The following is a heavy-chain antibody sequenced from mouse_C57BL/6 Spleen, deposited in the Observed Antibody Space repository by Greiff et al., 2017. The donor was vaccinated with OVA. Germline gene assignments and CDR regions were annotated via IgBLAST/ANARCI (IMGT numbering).Heavy chain of an antibody. V-gene: IGHV1-69*01. CDR3: ARGNYRYFDV. Sequence: QVQLQQPGAELVMPGASVKLTCKASGYTFTSYWMHWVKQRPGQGLEWIGEIDPSDSYTNYNQKFKGKSTLTVDKSSSTAYMQLSSLTSEDSAVYYCARGNYRYFDVWGTGTTVTVSS. J-gene: IGHJ1*03. D-gene: IGHD2-12*01. CDR2: IDPSDSYT. CDR1: GYTFTSYW.